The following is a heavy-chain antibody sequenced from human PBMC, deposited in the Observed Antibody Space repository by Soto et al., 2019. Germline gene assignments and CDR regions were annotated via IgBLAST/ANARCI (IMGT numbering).Heavy chain of an antibody. CDR3: YTAGGDILTGYSDAFDI. Sequence: GGSLRLSCAASGFTFSNAWMSWVRQAPGKGLEWVGRIKSKTDGGTTDYAAPVKGRFTISRDDSKNTLYLQMNSLKTEDTAVYYCYTAGGDILTGYSDAFDIWGQGTMVTVSS. D-gene: IGHD3-9*01. CDR2: IKSKTDGGTT. J-gene: IGHJ3*02. V-gene: IGHV3-15*01. CDR1: GFTFSNAW.